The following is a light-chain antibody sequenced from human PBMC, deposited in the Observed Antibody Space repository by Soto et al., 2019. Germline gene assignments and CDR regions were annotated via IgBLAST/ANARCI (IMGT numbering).Light chain of an antibody. CDR1: QSVASRN. CDR2: GAS. CDR3: QHFGNSLWT. J-gene: IGKJ1*01. Sequence: EIVLTQSPGTLSLSPVERATLSCRASQSVASRNLAWYQQKSGQAPRLLIYGASSRAIHTPDRFSGSGSGTDFTLTISGLEPEDFAVYYCQHFGNSLWTFGQGTKVDIK. V-gene: IGKV3-20*01.